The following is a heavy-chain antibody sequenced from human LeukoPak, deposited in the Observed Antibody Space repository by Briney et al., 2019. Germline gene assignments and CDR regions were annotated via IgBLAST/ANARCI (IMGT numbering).Heavy chain of an antibody. CDR1: GFTFSSYA. Sequence: PGGSLRLSCAASGFTFSSYAMSWVRQARGKGLEWVSAVSGSAGTTYYADSVKGRFTISRDNSKNTLYLQMNSLRAEDTALYYCARTPPVRYFDSWGQGTLVTVSS. CDR2: VSGSAGTT. CDR3: ARTPPVRYFDS. D-gene: IGHD4-11*01. J-gene: IGHJ4*02. V-gene: IGHV3-23*01.